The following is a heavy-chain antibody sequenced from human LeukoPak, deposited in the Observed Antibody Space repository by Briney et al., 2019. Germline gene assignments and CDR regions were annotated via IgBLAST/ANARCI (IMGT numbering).Heavy chain of an antibody. CDR1: GFTFISSA. J-gene: IGHJ4*02. V-gene: IGHV1-58*01. CDR3: AADPSYSSGYRYYFDY. Sequence: SVKVSCKTSGFTFISSAVQWVRQARGQRLEWIGWIVVGSGNTNYAQKFQERVTITRDMSTSTAYMELSSLRSEGTAVYYCAADPSYSSGYRYYFDYWGQGTLVTVSS. D-gene: IGHD3-22*01. CDR2: IVVGSGNT.